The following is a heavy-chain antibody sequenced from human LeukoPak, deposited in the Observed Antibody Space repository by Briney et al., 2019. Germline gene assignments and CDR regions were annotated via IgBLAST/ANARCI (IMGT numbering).Heavy chain of an antibody. CDR3: ARTWIQLWLPFDY. Sequence: GGSLRLSCAASGFTFSSYWMSWVRQAPGKGLEWVANIKQDGSEKYYVDSVKGRFTISRDNAKNSLYLQMNSLRAEDTAVYYCARTWIQLWLPFDYWGQGTLVTVSS. V-gene: IGHV3-7*01. D-gene: IGHD5-18*01. J-gene: IGHJ4*02. CDR1: GFTFSSYW. CDR2: IKQDGSEK.